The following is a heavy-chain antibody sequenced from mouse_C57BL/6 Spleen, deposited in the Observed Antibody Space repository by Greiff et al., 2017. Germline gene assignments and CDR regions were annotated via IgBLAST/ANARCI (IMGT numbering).Heavy chain of an antibody. D-gene: IGHD1-1*01. CDR3: ARYNYGSPDWYFDV. CDR1: GYTFTSYW. V-gene: IGHV1-55*01. Sequence: QVQLQQPGAELVKPGASVKMSCKASGYTFTSYWITWVKQRPGQGLEWIGDIYPGSGSTNYNEKFKSKATLTVDTSSSTAYMQLSSLTSEDSAVXYCARYNYGSPDWYFDVWGTGTTVTVSS. CDR2: IYPGSGST. J-gene: IGHJ1*03.